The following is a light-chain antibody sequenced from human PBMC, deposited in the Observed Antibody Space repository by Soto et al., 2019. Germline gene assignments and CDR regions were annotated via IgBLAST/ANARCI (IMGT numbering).Light chain of an antibody. V-gene: IGKV1-39*01. CDR1: QSISSY. Sequence: DIQMTQCPSSLSASVGDRVTITCRASQSISSYLNWYQQKPGKAPKLLIYAASSLQSGVPLRFSGSGSGTDFTLTISSLQPEDFATYYCQQSYSTPPWTFGQGTKVDIK. J-gene: IGKJ1*01. CDR2: AAS. CDR3: QQSYSTPPWT.